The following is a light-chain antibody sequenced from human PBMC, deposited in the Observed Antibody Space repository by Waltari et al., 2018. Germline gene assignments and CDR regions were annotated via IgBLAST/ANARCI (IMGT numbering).Light chain of an antibody. V-gene: IGLV3-19*01. J-gene: IGLJ2*01. Sequence: SSELTQDPAVSVALGQTVRITCQGDSLRRYYVSWFHQKPGQATALVIYGKNNRPSGIADRFSASSSGRTASLTIIGAQAEDEADYYCHSRDSSGDVLIGGGTKLTVV. CDR3: HSRDSSGDVL. CDR1: SLRRYY. CDR2: GKN.